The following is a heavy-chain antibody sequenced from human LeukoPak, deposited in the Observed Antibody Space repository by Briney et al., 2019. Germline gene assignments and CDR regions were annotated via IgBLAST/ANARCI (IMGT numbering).Heavy chain of an antibody. Sequence: SVKVSCKASGGTFSSYAISWVRQAPGQGLEWMGRIIPIFGIANYAQKFQGRVTITADKSTSTAYMELSSLRSEDTAVYYCARALVRGVMFYYYYGMDAWGQGTTVTVSS. CDR3: ARALVRGVMFYYYYGMDA. CDR2: IIPIFGIA. D-gene: IGHD3-10*02. V-gene: IGHV1-69*04. CDR1: GGTFSSYA. J-gene: IGHJ6*02.